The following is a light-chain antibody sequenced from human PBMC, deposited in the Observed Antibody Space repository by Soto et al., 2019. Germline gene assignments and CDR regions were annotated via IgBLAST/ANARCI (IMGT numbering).Light chain of an antibody. Sequence: EIVMTQSPATLSVSPGERATLSCRASQTVSRNLGWYQQKPGQAPRLLIYGTSTRATGIPARFSGSGSGTEFTLTISSLQSEDFAVYYCQQYNKWPPYTFGQGTKVEI. J-gene: IGKJ2*01. CDR2: GTS. CDR3: QQYNKWPPYT. CDR1: QTVSRN. V-gene: IGKV3-15*01.